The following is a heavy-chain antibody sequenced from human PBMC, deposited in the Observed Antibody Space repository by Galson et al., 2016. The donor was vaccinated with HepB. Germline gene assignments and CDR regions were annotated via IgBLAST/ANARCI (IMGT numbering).Heavy chain of an antibody. J-gene: IGHJ4*02. Sequence: SETLSLTCNVSGGSISSYFWSWIRQPPGKGLEWIGCIYKTGTTNYSPSLNSRVTLSVDTSKTPFSLKLGSVTAADTAIYYCARGVTGTPYFDFWGQGALVTVSS. CDR3: ARGVTGTPYFDF. CDR1: GGSISSYF. D-gene: IGHD2-21*02. V-gene: IGHV4-59*01. CDR2: IYKTGTT.